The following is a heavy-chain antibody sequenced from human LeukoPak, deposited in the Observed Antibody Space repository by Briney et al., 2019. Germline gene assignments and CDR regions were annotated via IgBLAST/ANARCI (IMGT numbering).Heavy chain of an antibody. CDR3: ARDRRMRDAFDI. CDR1: GFTFSSYW. V-gene: IGHV3-74*01. Sequence: GGSLRLSCAASGFTFSSYWMHWVRQAPGKGLVWVSRINSDGSSTSYADSVKGRFTISRDNAKSTLYLQMNSLRAEDTAVYYCARDRRMRDAFDIWGQGTMVTVSS. CDR2: INSDGSST. J-gene: IGHJ3*02. D-gene: IGHD2-8*01.